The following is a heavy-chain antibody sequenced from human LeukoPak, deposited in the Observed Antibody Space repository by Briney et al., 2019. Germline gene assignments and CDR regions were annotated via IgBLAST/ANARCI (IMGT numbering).Heavy chain of an antibody. Sequence: SVKVSCKASGGTFSSYAISWVRQAPGQGLEWMGGIIPIFGTANYAQKFQGRVTITVDESTSTAYMELSSLRSEDTAVYYCARGLERGGYYYDSSGYYPGWGQGTMVTVSS. D-gene: IGHD3-22*01. J-gene: IGHJ3*01. CDR3: ARGLERGGYYYDSSGYYPG. V-gene: IGHV1-69*13. CDR1: GGTFSSYA. CDR2: IIPIFGTA.